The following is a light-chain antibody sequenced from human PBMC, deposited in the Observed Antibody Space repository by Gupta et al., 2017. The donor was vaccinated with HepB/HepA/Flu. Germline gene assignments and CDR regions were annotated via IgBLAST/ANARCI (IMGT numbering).Light chain of an antibody. CDR3: QQYYSTPLT. J-gene: IGKJ4*01. V-gene: IGKV4-1*01. CDR2: WAS. CDR1: QSVLFSSNNKNY. Sequence: DIVMTQSPDSLAVSLGERAPINCKSSQSVLFSSNNKNYLAWYQQKLGQPPKLLIYWASTRESGVPDRFSGSGSGTDFTLTISNLQAEDVAFYYCQQYYSTPLTFGGGTRVEIK.